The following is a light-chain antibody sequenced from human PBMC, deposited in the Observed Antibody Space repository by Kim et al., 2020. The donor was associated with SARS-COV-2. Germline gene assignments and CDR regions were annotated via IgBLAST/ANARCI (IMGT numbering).Light chain of an antibody. Sequence: SPGERATLSCRASQSVVSSYLAWYQQKPGQAPRLLIYGASRRATGIPDRFSGSGSGTDFTLTISRLEPEDSAVYYCHHYGSAPQTFGQGTKVDIK. J-gene: IGKJ1*01. CDR1: QSVVSSY. CDR2: GAS. CDR3: HHYGSAPQT. V-gene: IGKV3-20*01.